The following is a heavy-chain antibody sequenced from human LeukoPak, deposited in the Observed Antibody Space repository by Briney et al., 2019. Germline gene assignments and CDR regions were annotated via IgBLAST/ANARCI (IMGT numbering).Heavy chain of an antibody. CDR1: GFTFSSYA. Sequence: WGSLRLSCAASGFTFSSYAMHWVRQAPGKGLEWVAVISYDGSNKYYADPVKGRFTIYRDNSKNTLYLQMNSLRAEDTAVYYCARDQSPPIWFGIYYYYYGMDVWGQGTTVTVSS. J-gene: IGHJ6*02. CDR2: ISYDGSNK. D-gene: IGHD3-10*01. CDR3: ARDQSPPIWFGIYYYYYGMDV. V-gene: IGHV3-30*04.